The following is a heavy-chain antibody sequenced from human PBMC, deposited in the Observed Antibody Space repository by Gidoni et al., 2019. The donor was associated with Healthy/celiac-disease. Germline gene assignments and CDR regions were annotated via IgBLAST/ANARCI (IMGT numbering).Heavy chain of an antibody. Sequence: EVQLVQSGAEVKKPGESLRTSCQGSGYSFTRYWFSWVRQMPGTGLEWMGRIDPSDSYTNYSPSFQGHVTISADKSSSTAYLHCSRLKDADTAMYYWARSRRIEGATIRGWFDPWGQGTLVTVSA. CDR3: ARSRRIEGATIRGWFDP. D-gene: IGHD5-12*01. V-gene: IGHV5-10-1*03. CDR2: IDPSDSYT. J-gene: IGHJ5*02. CDR1: GYSFTRYW.